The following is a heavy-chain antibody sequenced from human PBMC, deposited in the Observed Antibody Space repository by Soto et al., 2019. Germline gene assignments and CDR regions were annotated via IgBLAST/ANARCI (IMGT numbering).Heavy chain of an antibody. V-gene: IGHV4-59*01. CDR1: GGSISSYY. D-gene: IGHD1-26*01. CDR2: IYYSGST. CDR3: ARARGGGGSPYWYFDL. J-gene: IGHJ2*01. Sequence: QVQLQESGPGLVKPSETLSLSCTVSGGSISSYYWSWIRQPPGKGLEWIGYIYYSGSTNYNPSLKSRVTILVDTSKNQFSLKLSSVTAADTAVYYCARARGGGGSPYWYFDLWGRGTLVTVSS.